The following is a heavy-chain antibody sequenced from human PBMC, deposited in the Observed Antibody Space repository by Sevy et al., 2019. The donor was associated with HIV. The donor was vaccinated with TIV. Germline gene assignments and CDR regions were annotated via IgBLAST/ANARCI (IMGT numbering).Heavy chain of an antibody. D-gene: IGHD2-15*01. V-gene: IGHV3-23*01. Sequence: GGSLRLSCAASGFTFSSYAMSWVRQAPGKGLEWVSAISGSGGSTYYADSVKGRFTISRDNSKNTLYLQMNSLRAEDTAAYYCAELGSKTPTSGYYFDYWGQGTLVTVSS. CDR2: ISGSGGST. J-gene: IGHJ4*02. CDR3: AELGSKTPTSGYYFDY. CDR1: GFTFSSYA.